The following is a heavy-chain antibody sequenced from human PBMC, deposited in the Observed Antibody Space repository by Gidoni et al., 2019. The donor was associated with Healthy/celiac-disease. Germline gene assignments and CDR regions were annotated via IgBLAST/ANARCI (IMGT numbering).Heavy chain of an antibody. D-gene: IGHD3-10*01. CDR3: ARDPGGRSGSYYNGGWFDP. J-gene: IGHJ5*02. CDR2: IYYCGST. CDR1: GCALGRRDYY. V-gene: IGHV4-30-4*01. Sequence: QGQLHESRPGLVKPSQTLSLSCTVSGCALGRRDYYWSWIRQPRGKGREWIGYIYYCGSTYYNPSLKGRVTISVDTAKSQFSLKMSSVTAADTDVYYCARDPGGRSGSYYNGGWFDPWGQGTLVTVSS.